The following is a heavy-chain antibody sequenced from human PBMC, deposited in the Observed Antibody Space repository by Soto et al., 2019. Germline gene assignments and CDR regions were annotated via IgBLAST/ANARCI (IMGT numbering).Heavy chain of an antibody. CDR3: ARLYGFSGFDY. D-gene: IGHD6-25*01. Sequence: SETLSLTCAVSGGSISSGGYSWSWIRQPPGKGLEWIGYIYHSGSTYYNPSLKSRVTISVDTSKNQFSLKLSSVTAADTAVYYCARLYGFSGFDYWGQGTLVTAPQ. CDR1: GGSISSGGYS. V-gene: IGHV4-30-2*01. J-gene: IGHJ4*02. CDR2: IYHSGST.